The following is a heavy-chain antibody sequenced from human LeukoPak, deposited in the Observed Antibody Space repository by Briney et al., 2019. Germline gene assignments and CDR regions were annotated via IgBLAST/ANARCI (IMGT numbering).Heavy chain of an antibody. CDR2: MNQNGGNK. CDR1: GYTFTSYD. D-gene: IGHD6-13*01. Sequence: PGASLNLSCKASGYTFTSYDINWVRQATGQGLEWMGGMNQNGGNKDYAQKFKGRVTMTRNTSISTAYMELSSLSSADTAVYYCARWETGTAAADSWGQGTLVTVSS. CDR3: ARWETGTAAADS. J-gene: IGHJ4*02. V-gene: IGHV1-8*01.